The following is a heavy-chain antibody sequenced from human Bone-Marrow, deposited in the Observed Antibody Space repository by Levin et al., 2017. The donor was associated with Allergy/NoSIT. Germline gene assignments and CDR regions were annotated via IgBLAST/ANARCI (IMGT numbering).Heavy chain of an antibody. V-gene: IGHV3-9*01. CDR1: GFTFDDYA. D-gene: IGHD3-10*01. CDR2: ISWNSGSI. Sequence: GGSLRLSCAASGFTFDDYAMHWVRQAPGKGLEWVSGISWNSGSIGYADSVKGRFTISRDNAKNSLYLQMNSLRAEDTALYYCAKDVSGAGSPPHYYGMDVWGQGTTVTVSS. J-gene: IGHJ6*02. CDR3: AKDVSGAGSPPHYYGMDV.